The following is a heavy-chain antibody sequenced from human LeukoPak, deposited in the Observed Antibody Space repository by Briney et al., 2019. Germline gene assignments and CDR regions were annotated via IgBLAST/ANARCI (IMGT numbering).Heavy chain of an antibody. CDR1: GFTFSMFS. Sequence: GGSLRLSCAASGFTFSMFSMNWVRQAPGKGLEWISYISSSSSTIHYADSVKGRLTISRDNAKKSLYLQMSSLRAEDTALYFCVRDSYCGGDCYRLHDLWGQGTLVAVSS. J-gene: IGHJ4*02. D-gene: IGHD2-21*02. CDR2: ISSSSSTI. CDR3: VRDSYCGGDCYRLHDL. V-gene: IGHV3-48*01.